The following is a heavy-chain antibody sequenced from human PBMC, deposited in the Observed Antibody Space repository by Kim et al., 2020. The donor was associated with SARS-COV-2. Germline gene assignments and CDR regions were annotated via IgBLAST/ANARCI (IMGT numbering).Heavy chain of an antibody. J-gene: IGHJ5*02. V-gene: IGHV1-2*02. CDR1: GYTFTGYY. CDR3: ARGGRGGRVPAAPTEWFDP. Sequence: ASVKVSCKASGYTFTGYYMHWVRQAPGQGLEWMGWINPNSGGTNYAQKFQGRVTMTRDTSISTAYMELSRLRSDDTAVYYCARGGRGGRVPAAPTEWFDPWGQGTLVTVSS. CDR2: INPNSGGT. D-gene: IGHD2-2*01.